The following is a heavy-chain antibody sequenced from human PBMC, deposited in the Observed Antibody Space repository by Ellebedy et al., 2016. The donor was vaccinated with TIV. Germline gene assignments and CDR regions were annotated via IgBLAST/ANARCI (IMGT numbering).Heavy chain of an antibody. D-gene: IGHD1-1*01. CDR2: IYAGGST. Sequence: PGGSLRLSCVASGLSVGGNQMNRVRQAPGKGLEWVSGIYAGGSTIYADSVKGRFSISRDNSKNTVSLQMNSLRGEDTAVYYCTRGPNSDAWGQGAPVTVSS. CDR1: GLSVGGNQ. V-gene: IGHV3-53*01. CDR3: TRGPNSDA. J-gene: IGHJ5*02.